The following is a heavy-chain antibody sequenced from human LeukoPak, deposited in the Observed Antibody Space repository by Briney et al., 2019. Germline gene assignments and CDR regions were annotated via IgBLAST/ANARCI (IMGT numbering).Heavy chain of an antibody. V-gene: IGHV3-30*04. CDR1: GFTFSSYA. D-gene: IGHD6-13*01. J-gene: IGHJ5*02. CDR2: ISYDGSNK. Sequence: PGGSLRLSCAASGFTFSSYAMHWVRQAPGKGLEWVAVISYDGSNKYYADSVKGRFTISRDNSKNTLYLQMNGLRAEDTAVYYCARGYSSSWLNWFDPWGQGTLVTVSS. CDR3: ARGYSSSWLNWFDP.